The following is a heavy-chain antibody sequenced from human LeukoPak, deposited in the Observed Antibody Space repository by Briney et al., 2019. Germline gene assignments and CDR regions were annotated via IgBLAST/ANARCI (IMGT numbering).Heavy chain of an antibody. CDR2: IRSKAYGGTT. CDR3: TREGGYYYDSSGYYPHDY. D-gene: IGHD3-22*01. Sequence: GGSLRLSCAASGFTFSSYAMSWVRQAPGKGLEWVGFIRSKAYGGTTEYAASVKGRFTISRDDSKSIAYLQMNSLKTEDTAVYYCTREGGYYYDSSGYYPHDYWGQGTLVTVSS. V-gene: IGHV3-49*04. CDR1: GFTFSSYA. J-gene: IGHJ4*02.